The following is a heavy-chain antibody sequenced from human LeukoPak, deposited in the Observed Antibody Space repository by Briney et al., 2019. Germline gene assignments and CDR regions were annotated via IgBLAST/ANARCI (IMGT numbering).Heavy chain of an antibody. J-gene: IGHJ6*03. CDR3: ARGNSNYFNYYMDV. CDR1: GYTFTGYY. CDR2: INPNSGGT. Sequence: GASVKVSCKASGYTFTGYYMHWVRQAPGQGLEWMGRINPNSGGTNYAQKFQGRVTMTRDTSISTAYMELSRLRSDDTAVYYCARGNSNYFNYYMDVWGKGTTVTVSS. V-gene: IGHV1-2*06. D-gene: IGHD4-11*01.